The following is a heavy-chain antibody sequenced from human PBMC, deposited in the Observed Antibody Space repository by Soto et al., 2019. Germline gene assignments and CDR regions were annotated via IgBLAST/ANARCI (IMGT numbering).Heavy chain of an antibody. CDR3: ARDGDNYDFWIGGNWFDP. V-gene: IGHV3-30-3*01. Sequence: GGSLRLSCAASGFTFSSYAMHWVRQAPGKGLEWVAVISYDGSNKYYADSVKGRFTISRDNSKNTLYLQMNSLRAEDTAVYYCARDGDNYDFWIGGNWFDPWGQGTLVTVSS. CDR1: GFTFSSYA. J-gene: IGHJ5*02. D-gene: IGHD3-3*01. CDR2: ISYDGSNK.